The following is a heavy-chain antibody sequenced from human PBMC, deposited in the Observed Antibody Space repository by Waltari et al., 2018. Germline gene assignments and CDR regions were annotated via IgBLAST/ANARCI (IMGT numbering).Heavy chain of an antibody. J-gene: IGHJ2*01. CDR2: IYYSGST. Sequence: QVQLQESGSGLVKPSETLSLTCTVSGGSISNYSWSWIRQPPGKGLEWIGNIYYSGSTNYNPSLKSRVTISVDTSKNQFSLKLSSVTAADTAVYYCARGPNGNYVTDWYFDLWGRGTLVTVSS. V-gene: IGHV4-59*01. CDR3: ARGPNGNYVTDWYFDL. CDR1: GGSISNYS. D-gene: IGHD1-7*01.